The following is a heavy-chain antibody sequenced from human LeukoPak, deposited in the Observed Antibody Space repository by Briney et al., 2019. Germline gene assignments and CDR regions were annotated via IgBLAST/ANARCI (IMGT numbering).Heavy chain of an antibody. Sequence: SETLSLTCTVSGGSISSYYWSWIRQPPGKGLEWIGYIYYSGSTNYNPSLKSRVTISVDTSKNQFSLKLSSVTAADTAVYYCARDTGRGGFDYWGQGTLVTVSS. CDR1: GGSISSYY. CDR3: ARDTGRGGFDY. D-gene: IGHD3-10*01. J-gene: IGHJ4*02. V-gene: IGHV4-59*01. CDR2: IYYSGST.